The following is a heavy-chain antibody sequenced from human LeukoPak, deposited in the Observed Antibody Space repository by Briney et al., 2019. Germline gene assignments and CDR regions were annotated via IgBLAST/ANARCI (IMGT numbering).Heavy chain of an antibody. V-gene: IGHV1-24*01. D-gene: IGHD6-19*01. Sequence: GASVTVSCKVSGYTLTELSMHWVRQAPGKGLEWMGGFDPEDGETIYAQKFQGRVTMTEDTSTDTAYMELSSLRSEDTAVYYCATVGYSSGWYFDYWGQGTLVTVSS. CDR3: ATVGYSSGWYFDY. CDR2: FDPEDGET. CDR1: GYTLTELS. J-gene: IGHJ4*02.